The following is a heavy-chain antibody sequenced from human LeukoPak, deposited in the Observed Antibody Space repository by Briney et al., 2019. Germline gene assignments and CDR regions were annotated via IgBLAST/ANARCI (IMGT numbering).Heavy chain of an antibody. V-gene: IGHV3-11*04. CDR3: ARVPDDYGDYVADY. J-gene: IGHJ4*02. CDR2: IDKSGGTT. CDR1: GFTFSDSY. D-gene: IGHD4-17*01. Sequence: GGSLRLSCAASGFTFSDSYMTWIRQAPGKGLEWVAFIDKSGGTTYYADSVKGRFTISRDNAKSSLYLEMNSLRAEDTAVYYCARVPDDYGDYVADYWGQGTLVTVSS.